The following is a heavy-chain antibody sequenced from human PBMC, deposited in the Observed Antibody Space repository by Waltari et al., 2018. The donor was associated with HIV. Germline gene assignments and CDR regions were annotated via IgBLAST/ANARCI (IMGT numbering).Heavy chain of an antibody. CDR1: GYTFTGYY. CDR3: ARTFLYCSGGTCYFDY. V-gene: IGHV1-2*02. Sequence: QVQLVQSGAEVKKPGASVKVSCKASGYTFTGYYMHWVRQAPGQGLEWMGWINPNSGGTNYAQKLQGRVTMTRDTSISTAYMERSRLRSDDTAVYYWARTFLYCSGGTCYFDYWGQGTLVTVSS. D-gene: IGHD2-15*01. CDR2: INPNSGGT. J-gene: IGHJ4*02.